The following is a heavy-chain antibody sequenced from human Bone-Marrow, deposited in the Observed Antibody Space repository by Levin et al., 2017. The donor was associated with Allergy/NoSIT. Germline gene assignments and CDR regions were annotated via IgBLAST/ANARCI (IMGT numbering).Heavy chain of an antibody. CDR1: GFNFNNYD. CDR2: VSYDGSNK. V-gene: IGHV3-30*03. D-gene: IGHD6-6*01. J-gene: IGHJ6*02. Sequence: GESLKISCAASGFNFNNYDIHWVRQAPGKGLEWLASVSYDGSNKYYADSVKGRFTISGDNSRYTLYLEMNSLRAEDTGLYYCERYGWDTSSGYRYYDGMDGWGQGTTVTVSS. CDR3: ERYGWDTSSGYRYYDGMDG.